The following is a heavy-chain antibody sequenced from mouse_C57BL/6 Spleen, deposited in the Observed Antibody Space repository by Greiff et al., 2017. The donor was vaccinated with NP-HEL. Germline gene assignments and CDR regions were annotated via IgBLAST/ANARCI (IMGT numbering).Heavy chain of an antibody. D-gene: IGHD1-1*01. CDR1: GYTFTSYT. CDR2: INPSSGYT. J-gene: IGHJ3*01. Sequence: LVESGAELARPGASVKMSCKASGYTFTSYTMHWVKQRPGQGLEWIGYINPSSGYTKYNQKFKDKATLTADKSSSTAYMQLSSLTSEDSAVYYCARSGYGSSLSAYWGQGTLVTVSA. V-gene: IGHV1-4*01. CDR3: ARSGYGSSLSAY.